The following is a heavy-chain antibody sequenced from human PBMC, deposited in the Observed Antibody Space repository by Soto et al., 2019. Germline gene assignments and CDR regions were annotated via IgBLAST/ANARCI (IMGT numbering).Heavy chain of an antibody. CDR1: GSSISSYY. J-gene: IGHJ6*02. CDR2: IYYSGIT. D-gene: IGHD1-20*01. V-gene: IGHV4-59*01. Sequence: SETLSLTCTVTGSSISSYYWSWIRPPPGKGLEWIGYIYYSGITNYNPSLKSRVTISVDTSKNQFSLKLSSVTAADTAVYYCARYKSNYYYGIDVWGQGTTVT. CDR3: ARYKSNYYYGIDV.